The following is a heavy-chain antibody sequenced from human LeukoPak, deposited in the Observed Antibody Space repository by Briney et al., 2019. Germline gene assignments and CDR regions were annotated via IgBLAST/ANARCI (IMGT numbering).Heavy chain of an antibody. CDR3: AGSSIDAFDI. CDR2: INHSGSTS. J-gene: IGHJ3*02. V-gene: IGHV4-34*01. CDR1: GESFSGYF. Sequence: PSETLSLTCAVYGESFSGYFWNWIRQPPGKGLEWIGEINHSGSTSNHNPSLKSRVTISVDTSKNQFSLKLSSVTAADTAVYYCAGSSIDAFDIWGQGTMVTVSS. D-gene: IGHD2-21*01.